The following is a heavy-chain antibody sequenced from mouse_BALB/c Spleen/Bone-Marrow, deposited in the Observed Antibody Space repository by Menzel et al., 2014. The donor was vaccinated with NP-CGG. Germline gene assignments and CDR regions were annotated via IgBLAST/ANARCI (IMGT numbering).Heavy chain of an antibody. CDR2: INPSTGYT. Sequence: QVQLKHSGAELAKPGASVKMSCKASGYTFTNYWIHWVKQRPGQGLEWIGYINPSTGYTEYNQKFKDKATLTADKSSSTAYMQLSSLTSEDSAVYYCARRGLYVDYWGQGTTLTVSS. D-gene: IGHD3-1*01. CDR3: ARRGLYVDY. CDR1: GYTFTNYW. V-gene: IGHV1-7*01. J-gene: IGHJ2*01.